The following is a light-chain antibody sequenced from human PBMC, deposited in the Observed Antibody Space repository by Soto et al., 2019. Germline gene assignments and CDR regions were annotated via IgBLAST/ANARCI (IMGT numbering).Light chain of an antibody. Sequence: DIVMTQSPDSLAVSLGERATINCKSSQTVLYNSNNKNYLAWYQQRPGQPPKLLINWASTRESGVPDRFSGSGSGTDFTLTISSLQAEDVAVYYCQQYYTTPYTFGQGTKLEIK. CDR1: QTVLYNSNNKNY. CDR3: QQYYTTPYT. CDR2: WAS. V-gene: IGKV4-1*01. J-gene: IGKJ2*01.